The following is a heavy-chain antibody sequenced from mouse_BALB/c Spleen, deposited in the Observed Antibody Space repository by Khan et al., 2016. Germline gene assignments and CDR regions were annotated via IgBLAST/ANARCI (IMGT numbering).Heavy chain of an antibody. CDR3: AKGLGAMDY. J-gene: IGHJ4*01. D-gene: IGHD3-3*01. CDR1: GYTFTDYV. CDR2: IYPGSGST. V-gene: IGHV1-77*01. Sequence: QVQLKQSGPELVKPGASVKMSCKASGYTFTDYVISWVKQRTGQGLEWIGEIYPGSGSTYYNEKFKGKATLTADKSSNTAYMQPSSLPSEDSAVYFCAKGLGAMDYWGQGTSVPVSS.